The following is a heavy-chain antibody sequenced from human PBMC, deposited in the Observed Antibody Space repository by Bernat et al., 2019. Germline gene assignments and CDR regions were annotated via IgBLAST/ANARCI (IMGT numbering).Heavy chain of an antibody. Sequence: EVQLLESGGNLVQPGGSLRLSCAATGFTLSSDAMRWFRQAPRKGLEWVSVISGSGGSTNDADSVKGRFTISRDQSKNTLYLQMNSLRAEDTAVYYWAKVGVATKGGFDYWGQGTLVTVSS. CDR2: ISGSGGST. J-gene: IGHJ4*02. CDR3: AKVGVATKGGFDY. V-gene: IGHV3-23*01. D-gene: IGHD5-12*01. CDR1: GFTLSSDA.